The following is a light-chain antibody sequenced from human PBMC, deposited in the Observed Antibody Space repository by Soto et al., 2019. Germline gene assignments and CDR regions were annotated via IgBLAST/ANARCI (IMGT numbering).Light chain of an antibody. V-gene: IGKV1-39*01. CDR1: QNINTY. Sequence: DIQMTQSPSSLSASVGDRVTITCRASQNINTYLNWYQQKPGKAPKLLIFAASSLQSGVPSRFSGSGSRTDFTLTISSLQPEDFATYYCQQSYSHPRTFGQGTKVDIK. CDR2: AAS. CDR3: QQSYSHPRT. J-gene: IGKJ1*01.